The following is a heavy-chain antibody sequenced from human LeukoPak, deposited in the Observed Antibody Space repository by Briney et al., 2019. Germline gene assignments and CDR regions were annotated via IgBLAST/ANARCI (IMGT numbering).Heavy chain of an antibody. Sequence: GTSVKVSCKASGFTFTSSAVQWVRQARGQRLEWIGWIVVGSGNTNYAQKFQERVTITRDMSTSTAYMELSSLRSDDTAVYYCARGIPHKWFDPWGQGTLVTVSS. V-gene: IGHV1-58*01. CDR1: GFTFTSSA. J-gene: IGHJ5*02. CDR2: IVVGSGNT. CDR3: ARGIPHKWFDP.